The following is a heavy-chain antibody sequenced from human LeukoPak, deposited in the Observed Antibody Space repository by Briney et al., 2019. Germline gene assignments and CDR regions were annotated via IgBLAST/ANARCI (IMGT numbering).Heavy chain of an antibody. J-gene: IGHJ5*02. V-gene: IGHV4-34*01. Sequence: SETLSLTCAVYGGSFSGYYWSWIRQHPAKGREWIGEINHSGSTNYNPSPKSRVTISVDTSKNQFSLKLSSVTAADTAVYYDARAEWLHWFDPWGQGTLVTVSS. CDR1: GGSFSGYY. CDR2: INHSGST. CDR3: ARAEWLHWFDP. D-gene: IGHD3-3*01.